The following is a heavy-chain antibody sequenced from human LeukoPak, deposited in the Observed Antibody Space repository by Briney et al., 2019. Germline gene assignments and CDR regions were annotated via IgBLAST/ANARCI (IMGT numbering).Heavy chain of an antibody. J-gene: IGHJ4*02. CDR2: ISGSGGST. CDR3: AKDRYGSGSYLDY. Sequence: PGGSLRPSCAASGFTFSSYAMSWVRQVPGKGLEWVSAISGSGGSTYYADSVKGRFTISRDNSKNTLYLQMNSLRAEDTAVYYCAKDRYGSGSYLDYWGQGTLVTVSS. D-gene: IGHD3-10*01. CDR1: GFTFSSYA. V-gene: IGHV3-23*01.